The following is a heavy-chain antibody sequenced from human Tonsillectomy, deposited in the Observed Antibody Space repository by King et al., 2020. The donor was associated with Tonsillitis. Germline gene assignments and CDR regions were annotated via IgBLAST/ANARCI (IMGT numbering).Heavy chain of an antibody. CDR1: GFTVSSNY. Sequence: VQLVESGGGLIQPGGSLRLSCAASGFTVSSNYMSWVRQAPGEGLGWVSFFYSNDITYYADSVKGRFTISRDNSKNTLYLQMNSLRAEDTAVYYCATRSIPYYYYAMDVWGQGTTVTVSS. V-gene: IGHV3-53*01. CDR2: FYSNDIT. J-gene: IGHJ6*02. CDR3: ATRSIPYYYYAMDV.